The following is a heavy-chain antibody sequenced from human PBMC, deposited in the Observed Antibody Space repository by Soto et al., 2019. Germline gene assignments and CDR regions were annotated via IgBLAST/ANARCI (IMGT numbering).Heavy chain of an antibody. D-gene: IGHD3-22*01. J-gene: IGHJ4*02. CDR1: GFTFSSYG. V-gene: IGHV3-33*08. Sequence: VQLVESGGGLVLPGGSLRLSCAASGFTFSSYGMHWVRQAPGKGLEWVAVIWYDGSNKYYADSVKGRFTISRDNSKNTLYLQMNSLRAEDTAVYYCARDSNYYDSSGYYYYWGQGTLVTVSS. CDR2: IWYDGSNK. CDR3: ARDSNYYDSSGYYYY.